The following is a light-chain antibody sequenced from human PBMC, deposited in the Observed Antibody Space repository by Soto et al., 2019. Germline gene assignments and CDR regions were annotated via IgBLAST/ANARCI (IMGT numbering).Light chain of an antibody. V-gene: IGLV2-11*01. CDR1: SSDVDGYNY. Sequence: QSALTQPRSVSGSPGQSVTISCTVTSSDVDGYNYVSWYPHHPGEAPKPLIYDVDQRRSGVPGRVSGYKSGNTASLTISGLQAEDEADYYCCSYAGSYTFVFGTGTKVTV. J-gene: IGLJ1*01. CDR3: CSYAGSYTFV. CDR2: DVD.